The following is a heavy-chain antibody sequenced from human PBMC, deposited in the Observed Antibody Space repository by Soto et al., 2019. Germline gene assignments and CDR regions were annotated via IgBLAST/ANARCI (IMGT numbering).Heavy chain of an antibody. CDR2: IINQSYQETT. D-gene: IGHD1-26*01. J-gene: IGHJ4*01. CDR1: VFPFDDFA. Sequence: QTGGSLRLSCTGPVFPFDDFAITWVRQAPEKGLELVGLIINQSYQETTKYAPAVKGSFTISTNTSSAIAYLQMNRLSIEDSVVYYFSGAERPDTSYFSLCWGHGT. CDR3: SGAERPDTSYFSLC. V-gene: IGHV3-49*04.